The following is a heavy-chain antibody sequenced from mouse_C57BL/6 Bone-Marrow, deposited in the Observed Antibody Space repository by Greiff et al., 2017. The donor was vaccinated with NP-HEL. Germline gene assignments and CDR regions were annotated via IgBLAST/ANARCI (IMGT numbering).Heavy chain of an antibody. Sequence: VQLQQSGAELARPGASVKLSCKASGYTFTSYGISWVKQRTGQGLEWIGEIYPRSGNTYYNEKFKGKATLTADKSSSTAYMELRSLTSEKSAVYLCAEVSNYYDSDCAWFAYWGQGTLVTVSA. CDR3: AEVSNYYDSDCAWFAY. J-gene: IGHJ3*01. CDR2: IYPRSGNT. CDR1: GYTFTSYG. D-gene: IGHD1-1*01. V-gene: IGHV1-81*01.